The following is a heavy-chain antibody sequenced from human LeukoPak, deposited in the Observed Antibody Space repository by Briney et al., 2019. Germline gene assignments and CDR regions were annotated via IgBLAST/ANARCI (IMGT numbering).Heavy chain of an antibody. D-gene: IGHD5-24*01. Sequence: GGSLRLSCAASGFTFSSYAMSWVRQAPGKGLEWVPGISGTGGSIYDADSVKGRFTISRDNSKNTLYLQMNSLRAEDTAVYYCAKAAVITGGLYYFDYWGQGTLVTVSS. J-gene: IGHJ4*02. V-gene: IGHV3-23*01. CDR2: ISGTGGSI. CDR3: AKAAVITGGLYYFDY. CDR1: GFTFSSYA.